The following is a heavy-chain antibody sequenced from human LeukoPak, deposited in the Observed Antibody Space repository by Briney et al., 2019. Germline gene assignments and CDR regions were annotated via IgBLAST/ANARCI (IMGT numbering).Heavy chain of an antibody. CDR1: GGSISSYY. Sequence: SETLSLTCTVSGGSISSYYWSWIRQPPGKGLEWIGEINHSGSTNYNPSLKSRVTISVDTSKNQFSLKLSSVTAADTAVYYCALNYYDSSGQNFDYWGQGTLVTVSS. CDR2: INHSGST. J-gene: IGHJ4*02. D-gene: IGHD3-22*01. CDR3: ALNYYDSSGQNFDY. V-gene: IGHV4-34*01.